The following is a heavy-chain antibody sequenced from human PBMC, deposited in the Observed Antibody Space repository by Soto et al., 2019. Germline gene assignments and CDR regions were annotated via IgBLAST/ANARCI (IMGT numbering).Heavy chain of an antibody. J-gene: IGHJ4*02. V-gene: IGHV3-23*01. CDR1: GFTFASYA. CDR2: ISGSGGNT. CDR3: AKGLSIAAAGTFDY. D-gene: IGHD6-13*01. Sequence: GGSLRLSCAASGFTFASYAMSWVRQAPGKGLEWVSGISGSGGNTYNADSVKGRFTISRDNSKNTLYLDMISLRAEDTAVYYCAKGLSIAAAGTFDYWGQGTLVTVPS.